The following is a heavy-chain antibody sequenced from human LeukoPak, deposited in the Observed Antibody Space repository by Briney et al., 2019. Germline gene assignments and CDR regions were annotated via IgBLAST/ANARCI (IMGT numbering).Heavy chain of an antibody. CDR2: ISGSGSSTI. CDR3: AREREPVTTEFDY. Sequence: GGSLRLSCAASGFTFSDYYKNWIRQAPGKGLEWVSYISGSGSSTIYYADSVKGRFTISRDNAKNSLYLQMNSLRPEDTAVYYCAREREPVTTEFDYWGQGTLVTVSS. D-gene: IGHD4-17*01. J-gene: IGHJ4*02. V-gene: IGHV3-11*01. CDR1: GFTFSDYY.